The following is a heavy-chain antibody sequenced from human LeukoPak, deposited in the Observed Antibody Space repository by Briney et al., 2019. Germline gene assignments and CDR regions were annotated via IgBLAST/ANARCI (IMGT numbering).Heavy chain of an antibody. J-gene: IGHJ4*02. CDR1: GFTFDDYA. V-gene: IGHV3-9*01. D-gene: IGHD4-17*01. CDR3: ARVSPNTVTTLQYFDY. Sequence: GGSLRLSCAASGFTFDDYAMHWVRQAPGKGLEWVSGISWNSGSVGYLDSVKGRFTISRDNAKNSLYLEMNSLRAEDTAVYYCARVSPNTVTTLQYFDYWGRGTLVTISS. CDR2: ISWNSGSV.